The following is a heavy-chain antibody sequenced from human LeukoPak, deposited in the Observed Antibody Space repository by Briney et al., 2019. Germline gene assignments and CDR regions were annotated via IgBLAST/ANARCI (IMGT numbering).Heavy chain of an antibody. CDR2: ISHDGTDK. CDR1: GFNFNTYG. V-gene: IGHV3-30-3*01. J-gene: IGHJ4*02. D-gene: IGHD3-22*01. CDR3: AKGNYYGSSGYPDY. Sequence: GGSLRLSCAASGFNFNTYGIHWVRQAPGKGLEWVTFISHDGTDKYYAESVKGRFSVSRDSSKNTVFVQMNSLRPEDTALYYCAKGNYYGSSGYPDYWGQGTPVTVSS.